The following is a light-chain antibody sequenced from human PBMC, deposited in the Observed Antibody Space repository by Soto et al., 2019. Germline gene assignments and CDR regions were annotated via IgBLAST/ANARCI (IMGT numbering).Light chain of an antibody. J-gene: IGKJ4*01. CDR2: ATS. CDR3: QQSYAIPLT. CDR1: QSTRNY. V-gene: IGKV1-39*01. Sequence: DIQMNQSPSSLSASVGDRITISCRASQSTRNYVSWYQQKPGKAPQLLIYATSSLQRGVPSRFSGSGSGTVFPLTINSLQPEDFATYYCQQSYAIPLTFGGGTKVEMK.